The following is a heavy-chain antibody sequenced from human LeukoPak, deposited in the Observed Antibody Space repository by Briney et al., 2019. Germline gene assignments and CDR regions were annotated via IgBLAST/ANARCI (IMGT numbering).Heavy chain of an antibody. CDR2: MYISGST. CDR1: GGSVSSYY. Sequence: SETLSLTCTVSGGSVSSYYWSWIRQPAGKGLERIGRMYISGSTKYNPSLKSRVTMSIDTSRNQLSLKLSSVTAADTAVYYCARDHCSANSCYEDYYNGVDVWGQGTTVTVSS. CDR3: ARDHCSANSCYEDYYNGVDV. J-gene: IGHJ6*02. D-gene: IGHD2-2*01. V-gene: IGHV4-4*07.